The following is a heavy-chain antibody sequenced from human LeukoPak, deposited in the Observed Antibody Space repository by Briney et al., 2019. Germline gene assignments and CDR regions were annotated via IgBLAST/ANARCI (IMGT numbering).Heavy chain of an antibody. D-gene: IGHD4-17*01. J-gene: IGHJ4*02. CDR1: GFTFSSYG. Sequence: PGGSLRLSCAASGFTFSSYGMHWVRQAPGKGLEWVAVISYDGSKKYYADSVKGRFTISRDNSKNTLYLQMNSLRDEDTAVSYCAKEVFHGEPFDYWGQGTLVTVSS. CDR3: AKEVFHGEPFDY. V-gene: IGHV3-30*18. CDR2: ISYDGSKK.